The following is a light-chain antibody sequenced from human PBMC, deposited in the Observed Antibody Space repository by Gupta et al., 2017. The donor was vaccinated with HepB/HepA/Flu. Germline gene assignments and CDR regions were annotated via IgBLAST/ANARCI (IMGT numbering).Light chain of an antibody. V-gene: IGLV2-14*01. Sequence: HSALTQPASGSGSPGPPITISCTGTSCDVSWYQQHPGKAPKLMIYAVSNRPARVSYRFSGSKSGDTASLTISGLQAEDEADYYCNSFTITSSRAVFGGGTKVTVL. CDR1: SCDV. CDR3: NSFTITSSRAV. J-gene: IGLJ2*01. CDR2: AVS.